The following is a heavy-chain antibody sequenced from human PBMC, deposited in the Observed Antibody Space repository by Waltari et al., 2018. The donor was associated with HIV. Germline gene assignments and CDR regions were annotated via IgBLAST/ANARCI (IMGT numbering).Heavy chain of an antibody. Sequence: QVQLLQSGTEVKKPGASVRVSCKVSVYTLRGLSLHWVRQAPGKGLAWRGGFVPEDVKTRYAEMFPGRLTLTEDRCADTAYMGLSSLRREDTAVYYCATINLSGVVAAAISYAFDVWGQGTMVTVSS. CDR2: FVPEDVKT. CDR3: ATINLSGVVAAAISYAFDV. CDR1: VYTLRGLS. D-gene: IGHD2-2*01. J-gene: IGHJ3*01. V-gene: IGHV1-24*01.